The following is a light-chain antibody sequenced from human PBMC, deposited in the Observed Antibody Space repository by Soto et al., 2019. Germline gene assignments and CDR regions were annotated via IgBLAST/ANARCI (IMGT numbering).Light chain of an antibody. V-gene: IGKV1-9*01. CDR2: TAS. Sequence: DIQLTQSPSFLSASVGDGITITCRASQGISSYLAWYQQKSGKAPKLLIHTASTLHSGVPSRFSGSGAVTEFTLTISSLQPEDFATYYCQQRNSYPITFGQGTRLEIK. CDR3: QQRNSYPIT. CDR1: QGISSY. J-gene: IGKJ5*01.